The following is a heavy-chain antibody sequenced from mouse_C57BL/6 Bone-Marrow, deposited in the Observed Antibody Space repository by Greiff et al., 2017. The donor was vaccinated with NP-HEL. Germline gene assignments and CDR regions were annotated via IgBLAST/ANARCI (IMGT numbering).Heavy chain of an antibody. Sequence: EVKLMESGGGLVKPGGSLKLSCAASGFTFSDYGMHWVRQAPEKGLEWVAYISSGSSTIYYADTVKGRFTISRDNAKNTLFLQMTSLRSEDTAMYYCARNLLLITTVPFAYWGQGTLVTVSA. V-gene: IGHV5-17*01. CDR2: ISSGSSTI. CDR1: GFTFSDYG. CDR3: ARNLLLITTVPFAY. D-gene: IGHD1-1*01. J-gene: IGHJ3*01.